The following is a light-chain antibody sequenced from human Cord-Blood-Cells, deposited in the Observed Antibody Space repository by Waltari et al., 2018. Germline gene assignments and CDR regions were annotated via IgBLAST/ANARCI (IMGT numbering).Light chain of an antibody. J-gene: IGLJ3*02. Sequence: QSALTQPASVSGSPGQSIPISCTGTSSHVGGYTYVPWYQQHPAKAPKLIIYDVSNRPSGVSNRFSGSKSGNTASLTISGLHAEDEADYYCSSYTSSSTWVFGGGTKLTVL. CDR1: SSHVGGYTY. V-gene: IGLV2-14*01. CDR2: DVS. CDR3: SSYTSSSTWV.